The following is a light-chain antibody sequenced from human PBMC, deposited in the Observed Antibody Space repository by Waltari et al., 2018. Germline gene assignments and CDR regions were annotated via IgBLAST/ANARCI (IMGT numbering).Light chain of an antibody. CDR3: QSYDSSNHAV. J-gene: IGLJ7*01. CDR2: EDN. V-gene: IGLV6-57*01. CDR1: SGRTASHY. Sequence: NFMLTQPHSVSESPGKTVTISCTRSSGRTASHYLQWSQPRPGSSPTTVIYEDNQRPSGVPDRFSGSIDSSSNSASLTISGLKTEDEADYYCQSYDSSNHAVFGGGTQLTVL.